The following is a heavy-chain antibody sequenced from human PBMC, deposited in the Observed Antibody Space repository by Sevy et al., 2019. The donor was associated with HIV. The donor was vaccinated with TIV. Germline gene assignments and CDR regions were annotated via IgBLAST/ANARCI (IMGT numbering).Heavy chain of an antibody. CDR2: IIPIFGTA. CDR3: ARCPFYGSGRYNSQNYYYYYGMDV. D-gene: IGHD3-10*01. J-gene: IGHJ6*04. Sequence: ASVKVSCKASGGTFSSYAISWVRQAPGQGLEWMGGIIPIFGTANYAQKFQGRVTINADESTSTGYMELSSLRSEDTAVYYCARCPFYGSGRYNSQNYYYYYGMDVWGKGTTVTVSS. CDR1: GGTFSSYA. V-gene: IGHV1-69*13.